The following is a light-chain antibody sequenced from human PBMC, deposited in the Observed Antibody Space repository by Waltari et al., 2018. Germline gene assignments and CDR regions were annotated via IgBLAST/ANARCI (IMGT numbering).Light chain of an antibody. CDR2: AAS. V-gene: IGKV1-39*01. J-gene: IGKJ4*01. CDR3: QQSDRTPIT. Sequence: DIQMTQSPSSLSASVGDRVPITCRASQSINNFLNWYQQKPGKVPNLHIYAASTLQSGVPSRFRGSGSGTDFTLTISSLQPEDFATYFWQQSDRTPITFGGGTKVDIK. CDR1: QSINNF.